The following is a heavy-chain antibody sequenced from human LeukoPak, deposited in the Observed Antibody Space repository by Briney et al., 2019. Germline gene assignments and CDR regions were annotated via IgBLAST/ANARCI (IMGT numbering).Heavy chain of an antibody. J-gene: IGHJ4*02. D-gene: IGHD3-10*01. V-gene: IGHV4-34*01. CDR3: ARANYYGSGIFDY. CDR1: GGSLSGYY. CDR2: INHSGST. Sequence: PSETLSLTCAVYGGSLSGYYWSWIRQPPGKGLEWIGEINHSGSTNYNPSLKSRVTISVDTSKNQFSLKLSSVTAADTAVYYCARANYYGSGIFDYWGQGTLVTVSS.